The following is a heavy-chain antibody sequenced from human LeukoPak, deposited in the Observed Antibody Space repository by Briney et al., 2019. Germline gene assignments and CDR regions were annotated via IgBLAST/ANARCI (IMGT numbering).Heavy chain of an antibody. CDR3: ARDGCSTTNCPFDD. J-gene: IGHJ4*02. Sequence: SQTLSLTCAISGDSVSSNSAAWAWIRQSPSRGLEWLGRTYYRSKWFNEYALSVRSRITINSDTSKNQFSLHLDSVTPEDTAIYYCARDGCSTTNCPFDDWGQGILVTVSS. D-gene: IGHD2-2*01. CDR1: GDSVSSNSAA. V-gene: IGHV6-1*01. CDR2: TYYRSKWFN.